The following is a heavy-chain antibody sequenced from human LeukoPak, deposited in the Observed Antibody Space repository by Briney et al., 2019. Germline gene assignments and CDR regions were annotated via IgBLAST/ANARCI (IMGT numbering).Heavy chain of an antibody. D-gene: IGHD1-14*01. Sequence: GGSLRLSCAASGFTFSSSEMNWVRQAPGKGLEWVSFISSSGYTIYYADSVKGRFTISRDNAKNSLYLQMNSLRAEDTAVYYCARDETTRRPEIPFDYWGQGTLVTVSS. CDR2: ISSSGYTI. J-gene: IGHJ4*02. CDR1: GFTFSSSE. CDR3: ARDETTRRPEIPFDY. V-gene: IGHV3-48*03.